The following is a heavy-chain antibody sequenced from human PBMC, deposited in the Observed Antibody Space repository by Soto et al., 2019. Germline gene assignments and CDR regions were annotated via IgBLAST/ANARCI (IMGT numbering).Heavy chain of an antibody. CDR3: AREGTIFGVVYYYGMDV. CDR2: IWYDGSNK. D-gene: IGHD3-3*01. J-gene: IGHJ6*02. V-gene: IGHV3-33*01. Sequence: GGSLRLSCAASGFTFSSYGMHWVRQAPGKGLEWVAVIWYDGSNKYYADSVKGRFTISRDNSKNTLYLQMNSLRAEDTAVYYCAREGTIFGVVYYYGMDVWGQGTTVTVS. CDR1: GFTFSSYG.